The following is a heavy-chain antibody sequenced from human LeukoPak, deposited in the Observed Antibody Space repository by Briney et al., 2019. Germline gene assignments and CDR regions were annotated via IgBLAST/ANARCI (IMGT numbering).Heavy chain of an antibody. D-gene: IGHD2-8*02. CDR1: GCSMSSGSYY. CDR2: IYTRGST. CDR3: ARAGGYYYYGMDV. J-gene: IGHJ6*01. V-gene: IGHV4-61*02. Sequence: PSQTLSLTCTVSGCSMSSGSYYWSWIRQPAGKGLEWIGRIYTRGSTNYNPSLKSRVTISVDTSKNQFSLKLSSVTAADTAVYYCARAGGYYYYGMDVWGQGPTVTVSS.